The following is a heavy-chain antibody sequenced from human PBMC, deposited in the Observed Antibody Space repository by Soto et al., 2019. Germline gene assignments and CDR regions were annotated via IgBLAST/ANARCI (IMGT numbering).Heavy chain of an antibody. CDR1: GFTFSSYG. V-gene: IGHV3-30*18. D-gene: IGHD6-19*01. Sequence: GGSLRLSCAASGFTFSSYGMHWVRQAPGKGLEWVAVISYDGSNKYYADSVKGRFTISRDNSKNTLYLQMNSLRAEDTAVYYCAKDTEVAGRGYYYYGMDVWGQGTTVTVSS. CDR3: AKDTEVAGRGYYYYGMDV. CDR2: ISYDGSNK. J-gene: IGHJ6*02.